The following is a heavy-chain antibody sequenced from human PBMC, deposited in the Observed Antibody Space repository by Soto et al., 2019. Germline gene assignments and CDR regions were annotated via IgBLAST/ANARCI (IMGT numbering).Heavy chain of an antibody. D-gene: IGHD1-26*01. V-gene: IGHV3-7*03. J-gene: IGHJ6*02. CDR2: IKQDGSEK. CDR3: ARSMGQWELLRYYYYYGMDV. Sequence: GGSLRLSCAASGFTFSSYWMGWVRQAPGKGLEWVANIKQDGSEKYYVDSVKGRFTISRDNAKNSLYLQMNSLRAEDTAVYYCARSMGQWELLRYYYYYGMDVWGQGTTVTVSS. CDR1: GFTFSSYW.